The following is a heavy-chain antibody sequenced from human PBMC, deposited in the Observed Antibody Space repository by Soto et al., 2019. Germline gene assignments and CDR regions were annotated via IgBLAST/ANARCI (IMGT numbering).Heavy chain of an antibody. Sequence: VKVSCKASGGTFSSYAISWVRQAPGQGLEWMGGIIPIFGTANYAQKFQGRVTITADESTSTAYVELSSLRSEDTAVYYCARAETYYYDSSGYLPTPHFDYWGQGTLVTVSS. CDR1: GGTFSSYA. D-gene: IGHD3-22*01. J-gene: IGHJ4*02. CDR3: ARAETYYYDSSGYLPTPHFDY. V-gene: IGHV1-69*13. CDR2: IIPIFGTA.